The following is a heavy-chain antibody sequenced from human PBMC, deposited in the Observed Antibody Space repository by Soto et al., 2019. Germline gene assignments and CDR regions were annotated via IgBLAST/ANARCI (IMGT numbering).Heavy chain of an antibody. D-gene: IGHD5-18*01. V-gene: IGHV4-31*03. Sequence: SETLSLTCTVSGGSIRSGGYYWSRVRQSQRRGLEWIRNIDYSGNTYYNPSLKSRLTISVDTSKNQFSLNLSSVTAADTAVYYCARDRLLATAATARDYFGLDVWGQGTRATVS. J-gene: IGHJ6*02. CDR1: GGSIRSGGYY. CDR2: IDYSGNT. CDR3: ARDRLLATAATARDYFGLDV.